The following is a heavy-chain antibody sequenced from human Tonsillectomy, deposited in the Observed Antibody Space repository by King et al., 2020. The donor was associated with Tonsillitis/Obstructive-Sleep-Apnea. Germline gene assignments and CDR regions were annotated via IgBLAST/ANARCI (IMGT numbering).Heavy chain of an antibody. CDR3: ARNGGAQDIVLVPAASDDAFDI. V-gene: IGHV4-34*01. D-gene: IGHD2-2*01. Sequence: VQLQQWGAGLLKPSETLSLTCAVYGGSFSGYYWSWIRQPPGKGLEWIGEINHSGSTNYNPSLKSRVTISVDTSKNQFSLKLSSVTAADTAVYYCARNGGAQDIVLVPAASDDAFDIWGQGTMVTVSS. CDR1: GGSFSGYY. J-gene: IGHJ3*02. CDR2: INHSGST.